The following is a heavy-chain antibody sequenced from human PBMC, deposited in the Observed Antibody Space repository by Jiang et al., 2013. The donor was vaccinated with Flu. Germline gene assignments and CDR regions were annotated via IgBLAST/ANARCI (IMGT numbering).Heavy chain of an antibody. Sequence: KPTQTLTLTCTFSGFSLSTSGMCVSWIRQPPGKALEWLARIDWDDAKHYSTSLKTRLTISKDTSKNQVVLTMTNMDLVDTAKYYCVRIGMGTSCYGGDASFDIWGQGTTVTVSS. D-gene: IGHD2-2*01. CDR1: GFSLSTSGMC. V-gene: IGHV2-70*11. J-gene: IGHJ3*02. CDR3: VRIGMGTSCYGGDASFDI. CDR2: IDWDDAK.